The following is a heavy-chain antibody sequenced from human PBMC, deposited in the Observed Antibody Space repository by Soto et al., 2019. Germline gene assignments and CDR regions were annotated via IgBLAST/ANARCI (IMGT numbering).Heavy chain of an antibody. CDR1: GGTFSSYA. CDR2: IIPIFGTA. J-gene: IGHJ4*02. Sequence: GASVQVSCKASGGTFSSYAISWVRQAPGQGLEWMGGIIPIFGTANYAQKFQGRVTITADKSTSTAYMELSSLRSEDTAVYYCAILFYYYDSSGYSFEYWGQGTLVTVSS. CDR3: AILFYYYDSSGYSFEY. V-gene: IGHV1-69*06. D-gene: IGHD3-22*01.